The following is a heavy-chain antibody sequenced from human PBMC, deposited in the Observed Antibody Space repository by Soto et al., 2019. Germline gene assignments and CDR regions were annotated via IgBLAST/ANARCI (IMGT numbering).Heavy chain of an antibody. CDR2: IDYSGNT. J-gene: IGHJ5*02. V-gene: IGHV4-59*08. Sequence: NPSETLSLTCTASGGSISSYYWSWIRQPPGKGLEWIGYIDYSGNTNYNPSLKSRVTISADTSKNQVSLNLSSVTAADTAVYYCARLLGCSTTSCYSIWFDPWGQGTLVTVSS. D-gene: IGHD2-2*01. CDR1: GGSISSYY. CDR3: ARLLGCSTTSCYSIWFDP.